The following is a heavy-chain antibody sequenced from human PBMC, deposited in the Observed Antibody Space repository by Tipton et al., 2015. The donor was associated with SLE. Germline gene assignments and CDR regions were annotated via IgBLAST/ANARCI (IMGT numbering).Heavy chain of an antibody. Sequence: TLSLTCNISGGSISSSYWSWIRQPPGKGLDWIGYISYGGGTNYNPSLKSRVTISVDMAKNQFSLKLTSVTAADTAMYYCARGMVTWRGAIVGVDVWGQGTTVTVSS. CDR1: GGSISSSY. J-gene: IGHJ6*02. CDR2: ISYGGGT. V-gene: IGHV4-59*08. CDR3: ARGMVTWRGAIVGVDV. D-gene: IGHD2-21*02.